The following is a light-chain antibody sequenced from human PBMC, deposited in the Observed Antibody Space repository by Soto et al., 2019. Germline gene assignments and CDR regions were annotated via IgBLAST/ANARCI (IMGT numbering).Light chain of an antibody. V-gene: IGKV1-39*01. J-gene: IGKJ1*01. CDR2: AAS. CDR1: QSISNY. CDR3: QQRYSTPPT. Sequence: DIPMTQSPSSLSASVGDRVTITCRASQSISNYLNWYQQKPGKAPNLLIYAASSLQSGVPSRFSGSGSGTDFALTISSLQPEDFATYYCQQRYSTPPTFGQGTEVEIK.